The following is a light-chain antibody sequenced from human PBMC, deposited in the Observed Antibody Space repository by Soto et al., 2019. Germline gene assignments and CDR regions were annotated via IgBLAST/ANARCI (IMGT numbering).Light chain of an antibody. CDR3: HQFGYSPRT. V-gene: IGKV3-20*01. Sequence: EIVLTQSPGTLSLSPGETATLSCRASQTVNSDYLAWFQQRPGQAPRLLIFATSRRATDIPDRFSGSGSGTDFTLAIRRLESEDFAVYYCHQFGYSPRTFGQGTKVDIK. J-gene: IGKJ1*01. CDR1: QTVNSDY. CDR2: ATS.